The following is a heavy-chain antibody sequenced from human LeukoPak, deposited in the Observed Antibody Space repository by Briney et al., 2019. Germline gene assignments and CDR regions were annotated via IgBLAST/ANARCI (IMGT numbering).Heavy chain of an antibody. CDR1: GYTFTSHG. Sequence: ASVKVSCKASGYTFTSHGIRWVRQAPGQGLEWMGWISAYNGNTNYAQKLQGRVTITTDTSTSTPYMELRSLRSDDTAVYYCARDVQLGLNWFDPWGQGTLVTVSS. CDR3: ARDVQLGLNWFDP. D-gene: IGHD3-16*01. J-gene: IGHJ5*02. V-gene: IGHV1-18*01. CDR2: ISAYNGNT.